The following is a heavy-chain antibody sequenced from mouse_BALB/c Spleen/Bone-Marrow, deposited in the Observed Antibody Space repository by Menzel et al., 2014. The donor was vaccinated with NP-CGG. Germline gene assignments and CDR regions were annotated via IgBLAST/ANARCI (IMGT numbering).Heavy chain of an antibody. CDR3: ARVYGWYFDV. D-gene: IGHD1-1*01. CDR2: INNNGGST. Sequence: VQVVESGGGLVQPGGSLKLSCVASGFTFSSYGMSWVRQTPDKRLELVATINNNGGSTYYPDSVKGQFTISRDNAKNTLYLQMSSLKSDDTAMYYCARVYGWYFDVWGAGTPVTVSS. J-gene: IGHJ1*01. V-gene: IGHV5-6-3*01. CDR1: GFTFSSYG.